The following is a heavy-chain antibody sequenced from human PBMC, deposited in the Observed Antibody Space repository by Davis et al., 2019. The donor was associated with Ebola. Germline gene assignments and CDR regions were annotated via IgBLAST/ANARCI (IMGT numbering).Heavy chain of an antibody. Sequence: SVKVSCKASGCTFSSYAISWVRQAPGQGLEWMGRIIPILGIANYAQKFQGRVTITADKSTSTAYMELSSLRSEDTAVYYCARDGGDYATTSFYYGMDVWGQGTTVTVSS. CDR2: IIPILGIA. J-gene: IGHJ6*02. CDR1: GCTFSSYA. CDR3: ARDGGDYATTSFYYGMDV. D-gene: IGHD4-17*01. V-gene: IGHV1-69*04.